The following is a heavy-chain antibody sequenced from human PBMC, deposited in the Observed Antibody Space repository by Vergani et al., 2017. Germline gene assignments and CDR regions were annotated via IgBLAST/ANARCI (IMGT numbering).Heavy chain of an antibody. CDR3: ARGDYVGYYYYYGMDV. V-gene: IGHV3-48*01. CDR2: ISTSSDTM. Sequence: EVQVVESGGGLVQPGGSLRLSCAASGFTFSSYSMNWVRQAPGKGLEWVSYISTSSDTMYYADSVKGRFTISRDNAKNSLYLQMNSLRGEDTAVYYCARGDYVGYYYYYGMDVWGQGTTVTVSS. J-gene: IGHJ6*02. D-gene: IGHD4-17*01. CDR1: GFTFSSYS.